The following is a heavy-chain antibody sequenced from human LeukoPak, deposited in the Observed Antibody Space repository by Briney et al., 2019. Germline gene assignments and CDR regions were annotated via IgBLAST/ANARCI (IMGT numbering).Heavy chain of an antibody. CDR3: ARSSGWYSH. D-gene: IGHD6-19*01. CDR2: IHSDGSTT. V-gene: IGHV3-74*01. J-gene: IGHJ4*02. CDR1: GFTLSTYY. Sequence: GGSLGLSCAASGFTLSTYYMHWVRQAPGKGLVWVSRIHSDGSTTYYADSVKGRFTISRDSAKNTLYLQMNSLRVEDTAVYYCARSSGWYSHWGQGTLVTVSS.